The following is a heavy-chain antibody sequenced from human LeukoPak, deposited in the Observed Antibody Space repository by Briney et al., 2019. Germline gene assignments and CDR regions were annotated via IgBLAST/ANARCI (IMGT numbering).Heavy chain of an antibody. D-gene: IGHD2-15*01. V-gene: IGHV3-23*01. Sequence: GGSLRLSCAASGFTFSSYAMSWVRQAPGKGLEWVSATSSSGGSTYYADSVRGRFTISRDNSKNTLYLQMNSLRVEDTAVYYCAKDQGWYYFDYWGQGTLVTVSS. CDR2: TSSSGGST. CDR1: GFTFSSYA. CDR3: AKDQGWYYFDY. J-gene: IGHJ4*02.